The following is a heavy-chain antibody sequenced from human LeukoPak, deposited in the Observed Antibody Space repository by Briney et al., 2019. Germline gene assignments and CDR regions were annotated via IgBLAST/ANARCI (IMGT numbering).Heavy chain of an antibody. Sequence: SETLSLTCAVYGGSFSGYYWSWIRQPPGKGLEWIGEINHSGSTNYNPSLKSRVTISVDTSKNQFSLKLSSVTAADTAVYYCARDLKIVVSPDPPDIDYWGQGTLVTVSS. V-gene: IGHV4-34*01. CDR3: ARDLKIVVSPDPPDIDY. CDR2: INHSGST. J-gene: IGHJ4*02. CDR1: GGSFSGYY. D-gene: IGHD3-22*01.